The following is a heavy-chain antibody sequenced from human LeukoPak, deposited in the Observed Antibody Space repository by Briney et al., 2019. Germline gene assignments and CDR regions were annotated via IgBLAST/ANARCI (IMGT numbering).Heavy chain of an antibody. CDR3: ARLGYCSSTSCYYYGMDV. V-gene: IGHV4-34*01. CDR2: INHSGST. Sequence: SETLSLTCTVSGGSISGYYWSWIRQPPGKGLEWIGVINHSGSTNYTPSLKSRVTISVDTSKNQFSRKLSSVTGADTAVYYCARLGYCSSTSCYYYGMDVWGQGTTVTVSS. CDR1: GGSISGYY. J-gene: IGHJ6*02. D-gene: IGHD2-2*01.